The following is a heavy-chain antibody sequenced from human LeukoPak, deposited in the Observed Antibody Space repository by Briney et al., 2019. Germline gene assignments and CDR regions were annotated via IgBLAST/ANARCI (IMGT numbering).Heavy chain of an antibody. V-gene: IGHV1-18*01. Sequence: ASVKVSCKASGYTFTSYGISWVRQAPGQGLEWMGWISAYNGNTNYAQKLQGRVTMTTDTSTSTAYMELRSLRSDDTAVYYCARDWGRDQLGYCSSTSCYAGAFDIWGQGTMVTVSS. CDR3: ARDWGRDQLGYCSSTSCYAGAFDI. J-gene: IGHJ3*02. D-gene: IGHD2-2*01. CDR2: ISAYNGNT. CDR1: GYTFTSYG.